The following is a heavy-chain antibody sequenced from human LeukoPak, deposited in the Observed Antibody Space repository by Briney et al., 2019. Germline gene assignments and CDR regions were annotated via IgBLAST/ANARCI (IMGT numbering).Heavy chain of an antibody. J-gene: IGHJ5*02. CDR1: GFTFPSFA. Sequence: PGGSLRLSCAASGFTFPSFAMAWVRQAPGKGLEWVSSISSTGGNTYYADSVKGRFTISRDNSKNTLYLQMNSLRAEDTAVYYCAKDPNDYAKFDPWGQGTLVTVSS. CDR3: AKDPNDYAKFDP. D-gene: IGHD4-17*01. V-gene: IGHV3-23*01. CDR2: ISSTGGNT.